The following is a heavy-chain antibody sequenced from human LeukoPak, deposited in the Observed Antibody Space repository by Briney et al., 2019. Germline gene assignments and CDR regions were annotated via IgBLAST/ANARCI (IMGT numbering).Heavy chain of an antibody. V-gene: IGHV3-30*18. J-gene: IGHJ4*02. CDR2: ISYDGSNK. D-gene: IGHD5-24*01. CDR3: AKDRDHGDGYNLDY. Sequence: PGRSRRLSCAASGFTFSSYGMHWVRQAPGKGLEWVAVISYDGSNKYYADSVKGRFTIPRDNSKNTLYPQMNSLRAEDTAVYYCAKDRDHGDGYNLDYWGQGTLVTVSS. CDR1: GFTFSSYG.